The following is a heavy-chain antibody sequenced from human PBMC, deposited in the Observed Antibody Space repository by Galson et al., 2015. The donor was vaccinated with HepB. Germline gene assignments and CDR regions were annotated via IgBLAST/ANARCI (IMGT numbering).Heavy chain of an antibody. CDR2: ISYDGSNK. CDR1: GYTFSSYA. V-gene: IGHV3-30*04. Sequence: SLRLSCAASGYTFSSYAMHWVRQAPGKGLEWVAVISYDGSNKYYADSVKGRFTISRDNSKNTLYMQMNSLRAEDTAVYYCARDNPYWYFDLWGHGTLVTVSS. J-gene: IGHJ2*01. CDR3: ARDNPYWYFDL.